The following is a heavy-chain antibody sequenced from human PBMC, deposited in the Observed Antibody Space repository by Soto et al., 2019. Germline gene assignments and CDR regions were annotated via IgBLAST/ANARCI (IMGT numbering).Heavy chain of an antibody. V-gene: IGHV4-34*01. Sequence: SETLSLTCAVYGGSFSGYYWSWIRQPPGKGLEWIGEINHSGSTNYNPSLKSRVTISVDTSKNQFSLKLSSVTAADMAVYYCARGPSYSYGYRWDYFDYWGQGTLVTVS. CDR2: INHSGST. J-gene: IGHJ4*02. CDR1: GGSFSGYY. D-gene: IGHD5-18*01. CDR3: ARGPSYSYGYRWDYFDY.